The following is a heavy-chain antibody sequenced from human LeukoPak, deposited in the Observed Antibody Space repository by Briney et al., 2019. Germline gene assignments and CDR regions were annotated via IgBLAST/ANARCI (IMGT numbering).Heavy chain of an antibody. Sequence: SETLSLTCTVSGGSISSYYWSWIRQPPGKGLEWIGYIYYSGSTNYNPSLKSRVTISVDTSKNQFSLKLSSVTAADTAVYYCARVKLKQWLKRGYFDYWGQGTLVTVSS. CDR1: GGSISSYY. J-gene: IGHJ4*02. D-gene: IGHD6-19*01. V-gene: IGHV4-59*01. CDR3: ARVKLKQWLKRGYFDY. CDR2: IYYSGST.